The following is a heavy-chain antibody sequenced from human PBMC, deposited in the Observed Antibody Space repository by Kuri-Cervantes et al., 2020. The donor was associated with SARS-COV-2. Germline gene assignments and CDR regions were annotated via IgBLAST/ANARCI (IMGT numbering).Heavy chain of an antibody. V-gene: IGHV3-33*01. CDR1: GFTFSSYG. Sequence: GESLKISCAASGFTFSSYGMHWVRQAPGKGLEWVAVIWYDGSNKYYADSVKGRFTISRDNSKNTLYLQMNSLRAEDTAVYYCARVKRGDIVVVPAAIFSHYYYGMDVWGQGTTVTVSS. CDR2: IWYDGSNK. D-gene: IGHD2-2*01. J-gene: IGHJ6*02. CDR3: ARVKRGDIVVVPAAIFSHYYYGMDV.